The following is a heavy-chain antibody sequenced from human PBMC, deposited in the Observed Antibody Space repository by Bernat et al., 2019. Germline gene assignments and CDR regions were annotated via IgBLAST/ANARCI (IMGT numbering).Heavy chain of an antibody. J-gene: IGHJ4*02. Sequence: EVQLVESGGGLVQPGGSLRLPCAASGFTFISYSMNWVRQAPGKGLEWVSYISSSSSTIYYAYSVKGRFTISRDNAKNSLYLQMNSLRAEDTAVYYCARDRGYSYVREFPDYWGQGTLVTVSS. CDR1: GFTFISYS. CDR3: ARDRGYSYVREFPDY. CDR2: ISSSSSTI. D-gene: IGHD5-18*01. V-gene: IGHV3-48*01.